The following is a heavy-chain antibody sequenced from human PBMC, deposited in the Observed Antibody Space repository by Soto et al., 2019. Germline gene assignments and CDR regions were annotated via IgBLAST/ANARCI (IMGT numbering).Heavy chain of an antibody. J-gene: IGHJ6*02. CDR3: AISGQRRLQSVYNYYAIDA. V-gene: IGHV4-31*03. CDR2: IYYSGST. D-gene: IGHD6-25*01. Sequence: SETLSLSCTVSGGSISSGGYHWSWIRQHPGKGLEWIGYIYYSGSTYYNPSLKSRVTISVDTSKNQFSLKLSSVTAADTAVYYCAISGQRRLQSVYNYYAIDAWGQGRTVT. CDR1: GGSISSGGYH.